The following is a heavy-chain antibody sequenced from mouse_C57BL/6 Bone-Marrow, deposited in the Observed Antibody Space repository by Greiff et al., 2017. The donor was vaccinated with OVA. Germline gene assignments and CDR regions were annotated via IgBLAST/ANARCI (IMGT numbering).Heavy chain of an antibody. CDR1: GYTFTSYG. CDR2: IYPRSGNT. CDR3: ANYYGSSWGFAY. J-gene: IGHJ3*01. Sequence: VQLQQSGAELARPGASVKLSCKASGYTFTSYGISWVKQRTGQGLEWIGEIYPRSGNTYYNEKFKGKATLTADKSSSTAYMELRSLTSEDSAVYFCANYYGSSWGFAYWGQGTLVTVSA. V-gene: IGHV1-81*01. D-gene: IGHD1-1*01.